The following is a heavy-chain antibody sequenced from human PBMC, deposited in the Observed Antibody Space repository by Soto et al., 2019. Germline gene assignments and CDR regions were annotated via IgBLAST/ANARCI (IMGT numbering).Heavy chain of an antibody. CDR3: ARNHGYDFWSGYQYDAFDI. J-gene: IGHJ3*02. CDR2: ISSSSSYI. V-gene: IGHV3-21*01. CDR1: GFTFSSYS. Sequence: GGSLRLSCAASGFTFSSYSMNRVRQAPGKGLEWVSSISSSSSYIYYADSVKGRFTISRDNAKNSLYLQMNSLRAEDTAVYYCARNHGYDFWSGYQYDAFDIWGQGTMVTVSS. D-gene: IGHD3-3*01.